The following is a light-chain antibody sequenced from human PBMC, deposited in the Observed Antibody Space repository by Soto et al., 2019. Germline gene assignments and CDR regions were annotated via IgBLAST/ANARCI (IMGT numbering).Light chain of an antibody. J-gene: IGKJ1*01. Sequence: DIQMTQSPSSRSASVGDRVTITCRASQGIGNYLAWYQQKPGKVPKLLIYAASTLQSGGPSRFSGSGSGTDFTLTISSLQPEDVATYYCQKYNSAPRTFGQGTKVEIK. CDR2: AAS. CDR1: QGIGNY. V-gene: IGKV1-27*01. CDR3: QKYNSAPRT.